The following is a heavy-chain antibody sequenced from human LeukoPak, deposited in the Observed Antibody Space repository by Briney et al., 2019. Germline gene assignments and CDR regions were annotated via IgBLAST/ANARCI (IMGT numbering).Heavy chain of an antibody. Sequence: PSETLSLTCAVYGGSFSGYYWSWIRQPPGKGLEWIGEINHSGSTNYNPSLKSRVTISVDTSKNQFSLKLSSVTAADTAVYYCARESPFIVVVPAAIPPGGYYYGMDVWGQGTTVTVSS. J-gene: IGHJ6*02. D-gene: IGHD2-2*01. CDR1: GGSFSGYY. CDR2: INHSGST. CDR3: ARESPFIVVVPAAIPPGGYYYGMDV. V-gene: IGHV4-34*01.